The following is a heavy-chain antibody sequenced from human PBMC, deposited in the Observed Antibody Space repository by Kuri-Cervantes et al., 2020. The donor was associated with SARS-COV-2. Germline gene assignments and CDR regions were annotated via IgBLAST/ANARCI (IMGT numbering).Heavy chain of an antibody. V-gene: IGHV1-2*02. CDR2: INPNSGGT. Sequence: ASVKVSCKASGYTFTSYYMHWVRQAPGQGLEWMGWINPNSGGTNYAQKFQGRVTMTRDTSISTAYMELSRLRSDDTAVYYCAREEFGYCSSTSCYGNWFDPWGQGTLVTVSS. D-gene: IGHD2-2*03. J-gene: IGHJ5*02. CDR1: GYTFTSYY. CDR3: AREEFGYCSSTSCYGNWFDP.